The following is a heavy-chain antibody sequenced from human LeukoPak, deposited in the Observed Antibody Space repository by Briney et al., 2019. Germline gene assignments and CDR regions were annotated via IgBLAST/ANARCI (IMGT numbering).Heavy chain of an antibody. J-gene: IGHJ4*02. CDR1: GFTFSSYA. Sequence: GGSLRLSCAASGFTFSSYAMSWVRQAPGKGLEWVSAISGRGGSTYYADSVKGRFTISRDNSKNTLYLQMNSLRAEDTAVYYCASQWLAYPAAFDYWGQGTLVTVSS. D-gene: IGHD6-19*01. V-gene: IGHV3-23*01. CDR3: ASQWLAYPAAFDY. CDR2: ISGRGGST.